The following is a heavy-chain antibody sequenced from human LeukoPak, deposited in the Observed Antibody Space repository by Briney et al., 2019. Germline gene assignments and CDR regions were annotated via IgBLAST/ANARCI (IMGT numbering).Heavy chain of an antibody. CDR1: GFTFSDYY. J-gene: IGHJ4*02. CDR3: AKEGYSGSQFDY. V-gene: IGHV3-11*01. CDR2: ISSSGSTI. D-gene: IGHD1-26*01. Sequence: GGSLRLSCAASGFTFSDYYMSWIRQAPGKGLEWVSYISSSGSTIYYADSVKGRFTISRDNSKNTLYVQMNSLRAEDTAVYYCAKEGYSGSQFDYWGQGTLVTVSS.